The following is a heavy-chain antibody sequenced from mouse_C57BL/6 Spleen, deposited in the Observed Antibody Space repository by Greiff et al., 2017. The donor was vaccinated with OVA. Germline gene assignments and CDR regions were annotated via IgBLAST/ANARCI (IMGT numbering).Heavy chain of an antibody. Sequence: QVHVKQSGAELVKPGASVKISCKASGYAFSSYWMNWVKQRPGKGLEWIGQIYPGDGDTNYNGKFKGKATLTADKSSSTAYMQLSSLTSEDSAVYFCARRGSGYVPFDYWGQGTTLTVSS. CDR1: GYAFSSYW. J-gene: IGHJ2*01. D-gene: IGHD3-2*02. CDR2: IYPGDGDT. CDR3: ARRGSGYVPFDY. V-gene: IGHV1-80*01.